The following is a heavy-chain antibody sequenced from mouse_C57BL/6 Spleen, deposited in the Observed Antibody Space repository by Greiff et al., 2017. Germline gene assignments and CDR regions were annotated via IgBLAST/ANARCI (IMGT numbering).Heavy chain of an antibody. CDR2: IYPGDGDT. J-gene: IGHJ4*01. CDR3: ARSGGSSYLYYAMDY. V-gene: IGHV1-80*01. D-gene: IGHD1-1*01. CDR1: GYAFSSYW. Sequence: VQLQQSGAELVKPGASVKISCKASGYAFSSYWMNWVKQRPGKGLEWIGQIYPGDGDTNYNGKFKGKATLTADKSSSTAYMQLSSLTSEDSAVYFCARSGGSSYLYYAMDYWGQGTSVTVSS.